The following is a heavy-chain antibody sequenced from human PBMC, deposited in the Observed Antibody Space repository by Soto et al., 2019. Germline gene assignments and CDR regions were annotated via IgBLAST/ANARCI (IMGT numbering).Heavy chain of an antibody. D-gene: IGHD3-3*01. CDR3: ARVPRTNYDFWSGYQNYWLDP. CDR1: GGSISSYY. CDR2: IYYSGST. Sequence: PSETLSLTCTVSGGSISSYYWSWIRQPPGKGLEWIGYIYYSGSTNYNPSLKSRVTISVDTSKNQFSLKLSSVTAADTAVYYCARVPRTNYDFWSGYQNYWLDPWGQGTQVSVTS. J-gene: IGHJ5*02. V-gene: IGHV4-59*01.